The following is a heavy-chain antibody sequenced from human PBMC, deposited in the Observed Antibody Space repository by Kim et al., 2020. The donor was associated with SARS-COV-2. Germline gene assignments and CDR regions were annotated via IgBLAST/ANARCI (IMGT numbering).Heavy chain of an antibody. V-gene: IGHV4-34*01. Sequence: SETLSLTCAVYGGSFSGYYWSWIRQPPGKGLEWIGEINHSGSTNYNPSLKSRVTISVDTSKNQFSLKLSSVTAADTAVYYCARIYCSSTSCYDDLDYWG. J-gene: IGHJ4*01. CDR1: GGSFSGYY. CDR3: ARIYCSSTSCYDDLDY. D-gene: IGHD2-2*01. CDR2: INHSGST.